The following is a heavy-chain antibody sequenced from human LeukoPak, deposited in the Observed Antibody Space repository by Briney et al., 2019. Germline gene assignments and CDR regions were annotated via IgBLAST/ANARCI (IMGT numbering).Heavy chain of an antibody. V-gene: IGHV3-30-3*01. CDR2: ISYDGSNK. J-gene: IGHJ4*02. D-gene: IGHD5-18*01. Sequence: PGRSLRLSCAASGFTFSSYAMHWVRQAPGKGLEWVAVISYDGSNKYYADSVKGRFTISRDNSKNTLYLQMNSLRAEDTAVYYCASGVAGYSYGWFDYWGQGTLVTVSS. CDR1: GFTFSSYA. CDR3: ASGVAGYSYGWFDY.